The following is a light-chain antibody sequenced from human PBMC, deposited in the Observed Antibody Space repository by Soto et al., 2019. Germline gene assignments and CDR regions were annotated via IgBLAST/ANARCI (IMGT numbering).Light chain of an antibody. CDR3: HQSYSTPWP. CDR1: QSITNF. CDR2: ASS. J-gene: IGKJ1*01. V-gene: IGKV1-39*01. Sequence: DIQMTQSPSSLSASVGDRVIITCRASQSITNFLNWYQQKPGKAPDLLIFASSSLQSGVPSRFSGSASGTDFTLTISSLQPEDFATYYCHQSYSTPWPFGQGTKVEIK.